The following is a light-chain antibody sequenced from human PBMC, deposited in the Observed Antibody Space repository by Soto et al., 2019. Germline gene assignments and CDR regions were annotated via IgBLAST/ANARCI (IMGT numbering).Light chain of an antibody. J-gene: IGKJ2*01. CDR2: WAS. Sequence: DIVMTQSPDSLAVSLGERATINCKSSRNVLYRSNNKNYLAWYQQKPGQPPKLLIYWASTRESGVPDRFTGSGSGTDFTLTINSLQADDVAVYYCQQYYTTPPAFGQGTKLVIK. V-gene: IGKV4-1*01. CDR3: QQYYTTPPA. CDR1: RNVLYRSNNKNY.